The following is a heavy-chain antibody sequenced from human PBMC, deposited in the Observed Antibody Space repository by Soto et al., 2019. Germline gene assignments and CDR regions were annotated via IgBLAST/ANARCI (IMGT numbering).Heavy chain of an antibody. D-gene: IGHD3-22*01. CDR1: GGSISSGGYY. CDR3: ASGVMNYYDSSGYYFDY. J-gene: IGHJ4*02. Sequence: SETLSLTCTVSGGSISSGGYYWSWIRQHPGKGLEWIGYIYYSGSTYYNPSLKSRVTISVGTSKDQFSLKLSSVTAADTAVYYCASGVMNYYDSSGYYFDYWGQGTLVTVSS. V-gene: IGHV4-31*03. CDR2: IYYSGST.